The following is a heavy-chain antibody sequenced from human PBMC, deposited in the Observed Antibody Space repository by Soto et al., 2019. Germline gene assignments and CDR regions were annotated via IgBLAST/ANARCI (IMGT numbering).Heavy chain of an antibody. J-gene: IGHJ6*03. CDR3: ARDEAYYYIDV. CDR2: ISSSGSTI. Sequence: AGGSLRLSCAASGFTLSDYYMSWIRQAPGKGLGWVSYISSSGSTIYYADSVKGRFTISRDNAKNSLSLQMNSLRVEDTAVYYCARDEAYYYIDVWGKGTTVTVSS. V-gene: IGHV3-11*01. CDR1: GFTLSDYY.